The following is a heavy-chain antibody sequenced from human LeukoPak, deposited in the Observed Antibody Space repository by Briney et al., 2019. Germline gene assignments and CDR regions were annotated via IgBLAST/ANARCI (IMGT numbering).Heavy chain of an antibody. CDR3: ARGTGDDAFDI. D-gene: IGHD7-27*01. CDR1: GYTFTGYY. Sequence: ASVKVSCKASGYTFTGYYMHWVRQAPGQGLEWMGIINPSGGSTSYAQKFQGRVTMTRDTSISTAYMELSRLRSDDTAVYYCARGTGDDAFDIWGQGTMVTVSS. CDR2: INPSGGST. J-gene: IGHJ3*02. V-gene: IGHV1-46*01.